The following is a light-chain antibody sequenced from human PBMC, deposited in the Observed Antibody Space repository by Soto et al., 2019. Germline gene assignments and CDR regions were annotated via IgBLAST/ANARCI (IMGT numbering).Light chain of an antibody. Sequence: VLTQSPATLSLSPGERATLSCRASQSIHTSLAWYQQKSGKPPRLLIYLASNRAAGVPARFSGSGSGTDFTLTISDVEPEDFAVYYCHQRQSWPRTFGQGTKVDIK. CDR3: HQRQSWPRT. CDR2: LAS. CDR1: QSIHTS. V-gene: IGKV3-11*01. J-gene: IGKJ1*01.